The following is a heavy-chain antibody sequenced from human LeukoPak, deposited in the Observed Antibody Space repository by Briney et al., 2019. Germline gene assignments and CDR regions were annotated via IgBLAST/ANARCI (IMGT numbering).Heavy chain of an antibody. D-gene: IGHD3-3*01. CDR2: IYYSGIT. Sequence: PSQTLSLTCTVSGGSVSSGDYYWSWIRQPPGKGLEWVGYIYYSGITYYNPSLRSRVTISVDTSKNQFSLRLTSVTAADTAVYYCARHRKIFGVPSAFDYWGQGTLVTVSS. CDR3: ARHRKIFGVPSAFDY. CDR1: GGSVSSGDYY. V-gene: IGHV4-30-4*01. J-gene: IGHJ4*02.